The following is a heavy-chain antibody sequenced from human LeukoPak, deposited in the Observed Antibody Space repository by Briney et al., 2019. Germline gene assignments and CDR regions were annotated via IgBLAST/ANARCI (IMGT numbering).Heavy chain of an antibody. CDR1: GFSFSSNW. J-gene: IGHJ4*02. Sequence: GGSLRLSCAASGFSFSSNWMSWVRQAPGKGLEWVANIKQDGSEKYYVDSVKGRFTISRDNAKNSLYLQMNSLRAEDTGVYYCAKGGGYGSGDWGQGTLVTVSS. V-gene: IGHV3-7*04. CDR2: IKQDGSEK. CDR3: AKGGGYGSGD. D-gene: IGHD3-10*01.